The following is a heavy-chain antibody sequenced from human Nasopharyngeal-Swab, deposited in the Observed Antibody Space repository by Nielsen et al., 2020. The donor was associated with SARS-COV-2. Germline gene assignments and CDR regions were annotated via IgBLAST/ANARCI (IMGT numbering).Heavy chain of an antibody. CDR2: IYYSGST. Sequence: SETLSLTCTVSGGSISSSSYYWGWIRQPPGKGLEWIGSIYYSGSTYYNPSLKSRVTVSVDTSKNQFSLKLSSVTAADTAVYYCPRHRYSSSWSWYFDYWGQGTLVTVSS. V-gene: IGHV4-39*01. J-gene: IGHJ4*02. D-gene: IGHD6-13*01. CDR3: PRHRYSSSWSWYFDY. CDR1: GGSISSSSYY.